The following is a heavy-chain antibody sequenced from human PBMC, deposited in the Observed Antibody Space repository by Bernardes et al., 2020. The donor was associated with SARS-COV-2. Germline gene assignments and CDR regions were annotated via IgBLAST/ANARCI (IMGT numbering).Heavy chain of an antibody. Sequence: ETLSLTCTVSGGSIGSFYWSWIRQPPGKGLEWIGYISYIGSTNYNPSLKSRVTISVDRYKNQFSLKLSSVTAADTAVYYCARLPGSSNWSYYFDHWGQGTLVTVSS. J-gene: IGHJ4*02. CDR1: GGSIGSFY. V-gene: IGHV4-59*08. D-gene: IGHD6-13*01. CDR3: ARLPGSSNWSYYFDH. CDR2: ISYIGST.